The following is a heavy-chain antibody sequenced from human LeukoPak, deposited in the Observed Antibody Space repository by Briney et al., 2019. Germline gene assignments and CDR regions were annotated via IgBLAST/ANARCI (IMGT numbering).Heavy chain of an antibody. CDR3: AGMPNNLDSSANLGDYWYFDL. V-gene: IGHV3-7*01. Sequence: GGSLRLSCAASGFTFSSYWMSWVRQAPGKGLEWVANIKQDGSEKYYVDSVKGRFTISRDNAKNSLYLQMNSLRAEDTAVYYCAGMPNNLDSSANLGDYWYFDLWGRGTLVTVSS. D-gene: IGHD3-22*01. J-gene: IGHJ2*01. CDR2: IKQDGSEK. CDR1: GFTFSSYW.